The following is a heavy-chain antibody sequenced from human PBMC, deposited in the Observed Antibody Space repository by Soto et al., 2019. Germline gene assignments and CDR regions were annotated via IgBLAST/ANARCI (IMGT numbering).Heavy chain of an antibody. CDR3: ATGGITGTTNWFDP. CDR2: FDPEDGET. V-gene: IGHV1-24*01. Sequence: SVKVSCKVSGYTLTELSMHWVRQAPGKGLEWMGGFDPEDGETIYAQKFQGRVTMTEDTSTDTAYMELSSLRSEDTAVYYCATGGITGTTNWFDPWGQGTLVTVS. CDR1: GYTLTELS. D-gene: IGHD1-7*01. J-gene: IGHJ5*02.